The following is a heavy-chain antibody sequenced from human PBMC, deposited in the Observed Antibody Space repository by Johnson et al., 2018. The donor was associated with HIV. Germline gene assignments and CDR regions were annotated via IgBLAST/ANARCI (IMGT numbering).Heavy chain of an antibody. Sequence: QVQLVESGGGLVKPGGSLRLSCVASGFRFSDHYMSWIRQAPGKGLEWVSYISSSGTTIYSADSVKGRFTTSRDNTNNSLYLQMNSLKAEDTAVYYCARSNDCSVGTCPDGLDIWGQGTMVIVSS. CDR1: GFRFSDHY. CDR2: ISSSGTTI. V-gene: IGHV3-11*04. CDR3: ARSNDCSVGTCPDGLDI. J-gene: IGHJ3*02. D-gene: IGHD2-15*01.